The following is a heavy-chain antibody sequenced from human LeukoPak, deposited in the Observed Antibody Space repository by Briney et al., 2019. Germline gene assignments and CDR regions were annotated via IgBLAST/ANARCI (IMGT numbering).Heavy chain of an antibody. CDR3: AKQASLGNYYYFYMDV. D-gene: IGHD1-26*01. CDR1: GFTFSSYG. J-gene: IGHJ6*03. Sequence: GGSLRLSCAASGFTFSSYGMHWVRQAPGKGLEWVAVIWYDGSNKYYADSVKGRFTISRDNSKNTLYLQMNSLRAEDTAVYYCAKQASLGNYYYFYMDVWGKGTTVTVSS. CDR2: IWYDGSNK. V-gene: IGHV3-33*06.